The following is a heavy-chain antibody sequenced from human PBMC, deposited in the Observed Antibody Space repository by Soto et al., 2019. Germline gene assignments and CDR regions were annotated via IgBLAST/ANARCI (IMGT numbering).Heavy chain of an antibody. CDR2: ISGSGGST. CDR1: GFTFSSYA. Sequence: GGSLRLSCAASGFTFSSYAMSWVRQAPGKGLEWVSAISGSGGSTYYADSVKGRFTISRDNSKNTLYLQMNSLRAEDTAVYYCAKAQNYDFWSGYYTDYYGMDVWGQGTTVTVSS. D-gene: IGHD3-3*01. V-gene: IGHV3-23*01. CDR3: AKAQNYDFWSGYYTDYYGMDV. J-gene: IGHJ6*02.